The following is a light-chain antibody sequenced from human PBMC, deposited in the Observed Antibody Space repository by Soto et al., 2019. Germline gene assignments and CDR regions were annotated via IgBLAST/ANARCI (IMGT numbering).Light chain of an antibody. CDR1: ESVSSN. CDR3: QQYFNRRPYT. J-gene: IGKJ2*01. Sequence: EVVMTQSPGTLPLXPGEXGTLXXXXSESVSSNVAWYQQKPPQTSMLLIYVASALATCVRPLFSSGRSETEFNLTISSLLAKDFAVSYCQQYFNRRPYTFGQGTKVDIK. CDR2: VAS. V-gene: IGKV3-15*01.